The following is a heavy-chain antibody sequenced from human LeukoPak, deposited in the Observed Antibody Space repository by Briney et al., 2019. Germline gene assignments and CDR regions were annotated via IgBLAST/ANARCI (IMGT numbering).Heavy chain of an antibody. D-gene: IGHD3-22*01. J-gene: IGHJ6*02. Sequence: GGSLRLSCAASGFTFSSYWMSWVRQAPGKGLEWVSNIKQDGSEEYYVDSVKGRFTISRDNAKNSLYLQLNSLRAEDTAVYYCARTSAVVIGVTYYYYGMDVWGPGTTVTVSS. CDR2: IKQDGSEE. V-gene: IGHV3-7*01. CDR1: GFTFSSYW. CDR3: ARTSAVVIGVTYYYYGMDV.